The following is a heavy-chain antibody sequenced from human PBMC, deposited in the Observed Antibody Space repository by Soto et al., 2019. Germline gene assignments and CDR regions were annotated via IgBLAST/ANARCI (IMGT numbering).Heavy chain of an antibody. CDR3: ARNKGGRSPAFDI. CDR2: IYYSGST. CDR1: GGSISSSSYY. V-gene: IGHV4-39*01. J-gene: IGHJ3*02. D-gene: IGHD1-26*01. Sequence: SETLSLTCTVSGGSISSSSYYWGWIRQPPGKGLEWIGSIYYSGSTYYNPSLKSRVTISVDTSKNQFSLKLSSVTAADKAVYYCARNKGGRSPAFDIWGQGTMVTVSS.